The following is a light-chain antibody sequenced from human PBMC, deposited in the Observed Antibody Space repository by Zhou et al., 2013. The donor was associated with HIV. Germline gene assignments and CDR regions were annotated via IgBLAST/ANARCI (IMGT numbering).Light chain of an antibody. Sequence: DIQMTQFPSSLSASVGDSVTITCRASHSIGTHLNWYQQKAGKAPKLLIHGASKFHTGVPTTFSGTGSGTEFTLTISSLEPEDFATYYCQQSSSAPHTFGQGTKLEIK. CDR2: GAS. CDR1: HSIGTH. V-gene: IGKV1-39*01. J-gene: IGKJ2*01. CDR3: QQSSSAPHT.